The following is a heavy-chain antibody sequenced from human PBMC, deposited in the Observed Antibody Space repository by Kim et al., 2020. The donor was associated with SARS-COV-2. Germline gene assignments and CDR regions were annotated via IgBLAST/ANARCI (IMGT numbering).Heavy chain of an antibody. V-gene: IGHV4-28*01. CDR1: DYSISSANW. CDR3: TKKTGGVRYIDL. CDR2: IYYTGSA. Sequence: LRLSCGVSDYSISSANWWGWIRQSPGKGLEWIGYIYYTGSAYYNPSLKSRVTMSVDTSKNQFSLKLSSVTAVDTAVYYCTKKTGGVRYIDLWGRGTLVTVSS. D-gene: IGHD1-26*01. J-gene: IGHJ2*01.